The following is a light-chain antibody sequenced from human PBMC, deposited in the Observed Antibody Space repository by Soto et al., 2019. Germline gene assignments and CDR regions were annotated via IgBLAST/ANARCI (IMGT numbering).Light chain of an antibody. V-gene: IGLV2-8*01. Sequence: QSALTQPPSASGSPGQSVAISCTGTSGDVGGYNYVSWYQQHPGKAPKLMIYEVNKRPLGVPDRFSGSKSGNTASLTVSGLQAEDEADYYCSSYAGSSNVFGTGTKVTVL. J-gene: IGLJ1*01. CDR1: SGDVGGYNY. CDR3: SSYAGSSNV. CDR2: EVN.